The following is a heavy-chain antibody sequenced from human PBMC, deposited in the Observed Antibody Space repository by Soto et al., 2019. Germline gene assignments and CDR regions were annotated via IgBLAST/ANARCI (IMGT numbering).Heavy chain of an antibody. CDR3: ARKLDGSNPFDS. J-gene: IGHJ4*02. CDR2: ISSNGGGT. Sequence: GALRISGSPSGVTVSNYGRHRDRQAPGKGLEYVSAISSNGGGTYYADSVKGRFTISRDNSRNTLFLQMTSLRVGDTAVYYCARKLDGSNPFDSWGLGTLVTVSS. V-gene: IGHV3-64D*06. CDR1: GVTVSNYG. D-gene: IGHD3-3*02.